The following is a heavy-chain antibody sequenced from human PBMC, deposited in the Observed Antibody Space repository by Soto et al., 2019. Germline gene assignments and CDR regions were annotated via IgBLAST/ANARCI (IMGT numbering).Heavy chain of an antibody. CDR3: ARAHSYGLYTFFDY. CDR2: IYYSGST. J-gene: IGHJ4*02. CDR1: GGSISSSSYY. D-gene: IGHD5-18*01. Sequence: SETLSLTCTVSGGSISSSSYYWGWIRQPPGKGLEWIGSIYYSGSTYYNPSLKSRVTISVDTSKNQFSLKLSSVTAADTAVYYCARAHSYGLYTFFDYWGQGTLVTVSS. V-gene: IGHV4-39*01.